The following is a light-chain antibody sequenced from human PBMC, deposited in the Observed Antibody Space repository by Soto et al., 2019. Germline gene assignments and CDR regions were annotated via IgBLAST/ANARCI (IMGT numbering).Light chain of an antibody. J-gene: IGLJ3*02. CDR2: EVT. CDR1: NSDVGNYNL. CDR3: CSYADSATWV. V-gene: IGLV2-23*02. Sequence: QSVLTQPASVSGSPGQSITISCTGTNSDVGNYNLVSWYQQHPGKAPKLMMYEVTKRPSGVSNRFSGSKSGNTASLTISGLQAEDEADYYCCSYADSATWVFGGGTKLTVL.